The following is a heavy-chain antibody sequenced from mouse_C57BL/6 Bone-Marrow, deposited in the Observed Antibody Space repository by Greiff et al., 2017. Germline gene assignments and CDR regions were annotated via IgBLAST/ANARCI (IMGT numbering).Heavy chain of an antibody. J-gene: IGHJ4*01. D-gene: IGHD2-1*01. CDR1: GYTFTSYW. CDR2: IYPGNSDT. Sequence: VQLQQSGTVLARPGASVKMSCKTSGYTFTSYWMHWVKQRPGQGLEWIGAIYPGNSDTSYNQKFKGKAKLTAVTSASTAYMALSSLTNEDSAVYYCTREIYYGNPYYYAMDYWGQGTSVTVSS. V-gene: IGHV1-5*01. CDR3: TREIYYGNPYYYAMDY.